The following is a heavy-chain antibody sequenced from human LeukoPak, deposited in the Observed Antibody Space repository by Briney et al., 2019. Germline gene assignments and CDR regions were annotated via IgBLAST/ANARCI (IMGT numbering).Heavy chain of an antibody. CDR1: GFTFSSYA. CDR3: ARLKAVAGTAYYFDY. J-gene: IGHJ4*02. Sequence: GGSLRLSCAASGFTFSSYAMSWVRQAPGQGLEWVSAISGSGGSTNYADSVKGRFTISRDNSKNTLYLQMNSLRAEDTAVYYCARLKAVAGTAYYFDYWGQGTLVTASS. V-gene: IGHV3-23*01. CDR2: ISGSGGST. D-gene: IGHD6-19*01.